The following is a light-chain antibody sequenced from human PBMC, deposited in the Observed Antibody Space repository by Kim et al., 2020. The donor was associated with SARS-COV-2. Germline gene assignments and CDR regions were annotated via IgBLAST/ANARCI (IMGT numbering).Light chain of an antibody. CDR2: DVS. CDR3: SSYTSSSTYV. CDR1: TSDVGGYNY. Sequence: QSALTQPASVSGSLRQSITISCTGTTSDVGGYNYVSWYQQHPGKAPKLVIYDVSKRLSGVSNRFSGSKSGNTASPTISGLQAEDEADYYCSSYTSSSTYVCGTGTKVTVL. V-gene: IGLV2-14*01. J-gene: IGLJ1*01.